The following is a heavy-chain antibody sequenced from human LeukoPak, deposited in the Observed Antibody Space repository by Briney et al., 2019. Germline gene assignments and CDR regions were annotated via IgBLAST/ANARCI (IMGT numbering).Heavy chain of an antibody. Sequence: GESLKISCKGFGYSFTSYWIGWVRQMPGKGLEWMGIIYPGDSDTRYSPSFQGQVTISADKSISNAYLQWSSLKASDTAMYYCARGDYGDFRVFYTLFDYWGQGTLVTVSS. J-gene: IGHJ4*02. CDR2: IYPGDSDT. CDR3: ARGDYGDFRVFYTLFDY. V-gene: IGHV5-51*01. D-gene: IGHD4-17*01. CDR1: GYSFTSYW.